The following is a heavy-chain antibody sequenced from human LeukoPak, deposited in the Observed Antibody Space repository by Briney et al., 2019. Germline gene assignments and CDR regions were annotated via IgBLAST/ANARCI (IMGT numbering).Heavy chain of an antibody. D-gene: IGHD3-16*02. J-gene: IGHJ5*02. CDR3: ARDLSMITFGGVIDWFDP. Sequence: SETLSLTCTVSGGSISSSSYYWGWIRQPPGKGLEWIGSIYYSGSTYYNPSLKSRVTISVDTSKNQFSLKLSSVTAADTAVYYCARDLSMITFGGVIDWFDPWGQGTLVTVSS. CDR2: IYYSGST. V-gene: IGHV4-39*07. CDR1: GGSISSSSYY.